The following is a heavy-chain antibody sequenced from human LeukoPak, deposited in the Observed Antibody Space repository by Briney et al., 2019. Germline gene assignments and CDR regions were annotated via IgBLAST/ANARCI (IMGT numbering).Heavy chain of an antibody. CDR1: GFTFSDYA. D-gene: IGHD2-2*01. CDR2: MSYDGSNK. Sequence: PGRSLRLSCAASGFTFSDYAMYWVRQAPGKGLGWVAVMSYDGSNKYYADSVRGRFTISRDNSKNTLYLQLSSLSAEDTAVYYCARKLGDCSRTTCPLDYWGQGTLVTVSS. J-gene: IGHJ4*02. V-gene: IGHV3-30*15. CDR3: ARKLGDCSRTTCPLDY.